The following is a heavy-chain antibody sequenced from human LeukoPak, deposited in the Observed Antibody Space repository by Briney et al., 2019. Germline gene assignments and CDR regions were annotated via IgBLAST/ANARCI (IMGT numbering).Heavy chain of an antibody. D-gene: IGHD2-8*02. CDR1: GGSISPYF. J-gene: IGHJ5*02. V-gene: IGHV4-59*01. CDR3: ARYCEISDTRWFDP. CDR2: IHYSGGT. Sequence: SETLSLTCTVSGGSISPYFWSWIRQPPGKGLEWIGWIHYSGGTSYNPSLKSRVIISADTSKNQFSLKVTSVTAADTATYYCARYCEISDTRWFDPWGQGTLVTVSS.